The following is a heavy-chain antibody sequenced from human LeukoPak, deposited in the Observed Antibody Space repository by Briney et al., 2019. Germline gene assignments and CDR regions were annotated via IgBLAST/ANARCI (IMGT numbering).Heavy chain of an antibody. CDR1: GFTLSTYN. J-gene: IGHJ4*02. Sequence: GGSLRLSCAASGFTLSTYNMNWVRQAPGKGLEWISYIGIDSGNTKYADSVRGRFTISADKAKNSLYLQMNSLRVEDTAVYYCARDHNYAFDNWGQGTLVSVAS. D-gene: IGHD1-1*01. CDR3: ARDHNYAFDN. CDR2: IGIDSGNT. V-gene: IGHV3-48*01.